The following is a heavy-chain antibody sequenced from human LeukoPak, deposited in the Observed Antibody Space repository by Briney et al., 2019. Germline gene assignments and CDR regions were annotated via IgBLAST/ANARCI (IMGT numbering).Heavy chain of an antibody. J-gene: IGHJ5*02. Sequence: ASMKVSCKASGYTFTSYGISWVRQAPGQGLEWMGWISAYNGNTNYAQKLQGRVTMTTDTSTSTAYMELRSLRSDDTAVYYCARMGPAAAGTTPNWFDPWGQGTLVTVSS. CDR3: ARMGPAAAGTTPNWFDP. V-gene: IGHV1-18*01. CDR1: GYTFTSYG. CDR2: ISAYNGNT. D-gene: IGHD6-13*01.